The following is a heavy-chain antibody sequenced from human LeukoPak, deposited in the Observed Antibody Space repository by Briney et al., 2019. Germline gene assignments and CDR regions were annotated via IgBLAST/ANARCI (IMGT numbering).Heavy chain of an antibody. D-gene: IGHD3-10*01. V-gene: IGHV3-66*03. Sequence: SGGSLRLSCAASGFTVSSNYMSWVRQAPGKGLEWVSVIYKSGSTYYTDSLKGRFTISRDNAKNSLYLQMNSLRAEDTAVYYCAREASQDYYGSGSYLYYFDYWGQGTLVTVSS. CDR3: AREASQDYYGSGSYLYYFDY. CDR2: IYKSGST. J-gene: IGHJ4*02. CDR1: GFTVSSNY.